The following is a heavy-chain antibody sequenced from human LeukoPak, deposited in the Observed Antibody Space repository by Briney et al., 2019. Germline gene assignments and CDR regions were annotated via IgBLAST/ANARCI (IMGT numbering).Heavy chain of an antibody. CDR2: ISGSGGST. Sequence: QAGGSLRLSCAASGFTFSSYAMSWVRQAPGKGLEWVSGISGSGGSTYYADSVKGRFTVSRDNAKNSLYLQMNSLRAEDTAVYYCARDLKVATSAGGWGQGTLVTVSS. V-gene: IGHV3-23*01. CDR1: GFTFSSYA. J-gene: IGHJ4*02. D-gene: IGHD5-24*01. CDR3: ARDLKVATSAGG.